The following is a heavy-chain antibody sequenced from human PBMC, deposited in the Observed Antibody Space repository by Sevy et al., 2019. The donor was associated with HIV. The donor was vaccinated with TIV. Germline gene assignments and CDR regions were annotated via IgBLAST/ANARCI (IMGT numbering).Heavy chain of an antibody. CDR3: ARDGSTSTYCSSTSCYVPAYYYYGMDV. CDR2: ISSSSSYI. V-gene: IGHV3-21*01. Sequence: GGSLRLSCAASGFTFSSYSMNWVRQAPGKGLEWVSSISSSSSYIYYADSVKGRFTISRDNAKNSLYLQMNSLSAEDTAVYYWARDGSTSTYCSSTSCYVPAYYYYGMDVWGQGTTVTVSS. J-gene: IGHJ6*02. D-gene: IGHD2-2*01. CDR1: GFTFSSYS.